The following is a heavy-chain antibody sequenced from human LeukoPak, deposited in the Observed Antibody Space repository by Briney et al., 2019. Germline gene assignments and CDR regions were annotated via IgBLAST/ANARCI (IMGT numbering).Heavy chain of an antibody. CDR3: TREHQDSDFWRGSTGSFDI. CDR1: GGTFSSYS. Sequence: SVKVSCKASGGTFSSYSINWVRQAPGQGLEWMGGFIPIFGRSNYAQKLQGRVTISTDESTSTAYIELSSLRSEDTAVYYCTREHQDSDFWRGSTGSFDIWGQGTMVTVSS. V-gene: IGHV1-69*05. J-gene: IGHJ3*02. CDR2: FIPIFGRS. D-gene: IGHD3-3*01.